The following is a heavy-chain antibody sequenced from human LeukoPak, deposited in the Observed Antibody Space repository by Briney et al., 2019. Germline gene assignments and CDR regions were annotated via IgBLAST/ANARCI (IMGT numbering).Heavy chain of an antibody. Sequence: GGSLRLSCAASGFTFGSYGMHWVRQAPGKGLDWVAFVRYDGNNPYYSASVKGRFTISRDNAKNTLYLQMNSLRAEDTAVYYCARAIAPTYTYGKVDYWGQGTLVTVSS. J-gene: IGHJ4*02. CDR2: VRYDGNNP. V-gene: IGHV3-30*02. CDR1: GFTFGSYG. D-gene: IGHD5-18*01. CDR3: ARAIAPTYTYGKVDY.